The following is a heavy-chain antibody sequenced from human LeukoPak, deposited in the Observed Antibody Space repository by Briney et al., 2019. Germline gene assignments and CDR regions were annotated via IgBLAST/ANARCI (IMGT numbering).Heavy chain of an antibody. CDR2: ISGDGDST. CDR3: AKGQGYYFDY. CDR1: GFTFDDYA. J-gene: IGHJ4*02. Sequence: GGSLRLSCAASGFTFDDYAMYWVRQAPGKGLEWVSLISGDGDSTYYADSVKGRFTISRDTSKNSLYLQMDSLRTEDTALYYCAKGQGYYFDYWGQGTLVTVSS. V-gene: IGHV3-43*02.